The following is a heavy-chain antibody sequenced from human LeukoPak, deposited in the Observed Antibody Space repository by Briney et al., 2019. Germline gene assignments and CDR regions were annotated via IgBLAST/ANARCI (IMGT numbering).Heavy chain of an antibody. J-gene: IGHJ4*02. V-gene: IGHV1-2*04. Sequence: ASVKVSCTASGYTFTGYYMHWVRQAPGQGLEWMGWINPNSGGTNYAQKFQGWVTMTRDTSISTAYMELSRLRSDDTAVHYCARGGVGDYVWGSYRYTFDYWGKGTLVTVSS. CDR2: INPNSGGT. D-gene: IGHD3-16*02. CDR3: ARGGVGDYVWGSYRYTFDY. CDR1: GYTFTGYY.